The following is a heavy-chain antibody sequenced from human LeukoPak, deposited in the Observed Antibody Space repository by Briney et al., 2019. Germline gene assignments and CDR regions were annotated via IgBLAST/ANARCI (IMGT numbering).Heavy chain of an antibody. CDR3: AREIGWEIQDGWFDP. D-gene: IGHD1-26*01. V-gene: IGHV4-4*07. CDR1: GGSISSYY. CDR2: IYTSGST. J-gene: IGHJ5*02. Sequence: PSETLSLTCTVSGGSISSYYWSWIRQPAGKGLEWIGRIYTSGSTNYNPSLKSRVTISVDKSKNQFSLKLSSVAAADTAVYYCAREIGWEIQDGWFDPWGQGTLVTVSS.